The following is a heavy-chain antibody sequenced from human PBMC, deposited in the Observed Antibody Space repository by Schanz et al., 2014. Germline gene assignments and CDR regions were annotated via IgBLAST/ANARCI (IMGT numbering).Heavy chain of an antibody. CDR2: IYYSGNT. CDR3: ARDRGHGDLPGDI. CDR1: GGSISSGTYY. Sequence: QVQLQESGPGLVKPSQTLSLTCIVSGGSISSGTYYWSWLRQSPGKGLEWIGYIYYSGNTYYNPSLKSRVTISVDTSKNQFSLNLSSATAADTAVYYCARDRGHGDLPGDIWGQGTMVTVSS. V-gene: IGHV4-31*03. D-gene: IGHD4-17*01. J-gene: IGHJ3*02.